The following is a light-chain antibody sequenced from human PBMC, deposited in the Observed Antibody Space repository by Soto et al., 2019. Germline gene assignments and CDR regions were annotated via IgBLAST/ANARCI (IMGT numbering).Light chain of an antibody. V-gene: IGLV2-14*01. CDR3: SSYTTSSLYV. Sequence: QSALTQPASVSGSPGQSITISCTGTSSDVGGYNYVSWYQQHPGKAPQLMIYDVSNRPSGVSNRFSGSKSGNTASLTISGRQAEDEADYYCSSYTTSSLYVFGTGTKLTVL. CDR1: SSDVGGYNY. CDR2: DVS. J-gene: IGLJ1*01.